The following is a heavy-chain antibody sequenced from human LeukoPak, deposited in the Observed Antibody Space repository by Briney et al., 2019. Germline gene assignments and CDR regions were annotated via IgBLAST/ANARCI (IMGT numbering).Heavy chain of an antibody. J-gene: IGHJ4*02. Sequence: PSETLSLTCAVSGGPISSSNWWSWVRQPPGKGLEWIGEIYHSGSTNYNPSLKSRVTISVDKSKNQFSLKLSSVTAADTAVYYCARLHYYDSSGSFYYFDYWGQGTLVTVSS. D-gene: IGHD3-22*01. V-gene: IGHV4-4*02. CDR1: GGPISSSNW. CDR3: ARLHYYDSSGSFYYFDY. CDR2: IYHSGST.